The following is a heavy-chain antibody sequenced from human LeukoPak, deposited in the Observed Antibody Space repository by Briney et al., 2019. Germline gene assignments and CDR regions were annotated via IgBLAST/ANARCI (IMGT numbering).Heavy chain of an antibody. V-gene: IGHV4-4*07. Sequence: SEALSLTCTVSGGSISSYYWSWIRQPAGKGLEWIGRIYTSGSTNYNPSLKSRVTMSVDTSQTQFSLNLSSVTAADTAMYYCVRHWRYGENLALPLWGQGTMVTVSS. CDR1: GGSISSYY. J-gene: IGHJ3*01. D-gene: IGHD4-17*01. CDR2: IYTSGST. CDR3: VRHWRYGENLALPL.